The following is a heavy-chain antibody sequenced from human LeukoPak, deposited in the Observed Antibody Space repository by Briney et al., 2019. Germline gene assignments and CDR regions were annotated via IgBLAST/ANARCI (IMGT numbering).Heavy chain of an antibody. Sequence: ASVKVSCKASGYTFSNYDINWVRQATGQGLEWMGWMNPNNDNTGYAQKFQGRVTMTRDTSISTAYMELSSLRADDTAVYYCANPPTVTSFDYWGQGTLVTVSS. CDR1: GYTFSNYD. D-gene: IGHD4-11*01. J-gene: IGHJ4*02. CDR3: ANPPTVTSFDY. CDR2: MNPNNDNT. V-gene: IGHV1-8*01.